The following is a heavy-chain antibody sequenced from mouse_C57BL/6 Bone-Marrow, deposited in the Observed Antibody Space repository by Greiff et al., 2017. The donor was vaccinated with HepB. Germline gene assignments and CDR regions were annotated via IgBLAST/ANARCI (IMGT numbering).Heavy chain of an antibody. CDR2: IDPENGDT. CDR3: TTGGVDSSGYWFAY. D-gene: IGHD3-2*02. J-gene: IGHJ3*01. V-gene: IGHV14-4*01. CDR1: GFNIKDDY. Sequence: VQLQQSGAELVRPGASVKLSCTASGFNIKDDYMHWVKQRPEQGLEWIGWIDPENGDTEYASKFQGKATITADTSSNTAYLQLSSLTSEDTAVYYCTTGGVDSSGYWFAYWGQGTLVTVSA.